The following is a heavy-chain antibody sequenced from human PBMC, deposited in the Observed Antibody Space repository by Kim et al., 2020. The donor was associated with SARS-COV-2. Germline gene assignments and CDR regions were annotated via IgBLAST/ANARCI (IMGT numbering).Heavy chain of an antibody. V-gene: IGHV4-39*07. J-gene: IGHJ4*02. CDR3: ARGYGDYEGEVVY. CDR2: IYYSGST. Sequence: SETLSLTCTVSGGSISSSSYYWGWIRQPPGKGLEWIGSIYYSGSTYYNPSLKSRVTISVDTSKNQFSLKLSSVTAADTAVYYCARGYGDYEGEVVYWGQGTLVTVSS. D-gene: IGHD4-17*01. CDR1: GGSISSSSYY.